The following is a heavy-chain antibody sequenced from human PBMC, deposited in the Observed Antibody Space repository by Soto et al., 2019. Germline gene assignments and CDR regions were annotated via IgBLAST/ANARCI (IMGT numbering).Heavy chain of an antibody. V-gene: IGHV4-59*12. J-gene: IGHJ4*02. CDR2: MYSTGGA. CDR1: GGSLGENY. CDR3: ASYQRLLVDS. Sequence: SETRSLTWTASGGSLGENYCRCSPKPPGKPREWIGFMYSTGGANYTRSFKTRVTMSVDTSKNHFSLRLSSLTPAHTAVYYCASYQRLLVDSRGRRTSVPVSS. D-gene: IGHD2-2*01.